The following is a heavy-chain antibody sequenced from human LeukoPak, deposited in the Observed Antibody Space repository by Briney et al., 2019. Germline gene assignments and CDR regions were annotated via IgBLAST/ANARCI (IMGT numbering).Heavy chain of an antibody. Sequence: SETLSLPCAVYVGSFRGYYWSWLRQPPGKGLEWIGEINHSGSTNYNSSLKSRFTISVDTSKNQFSLKLSSVTAADTAVYYCARGYYGSGSHCCHMDVWGKGTTITVS. CDR1: VGSFRGYY. CDR3: ARGYYGSGSHCCHMDV. D-gene: IGHD3-10*01. J-gene: IGHJ6*03. V-gene: IGHV4-34*01. CDR2: INHSGST.